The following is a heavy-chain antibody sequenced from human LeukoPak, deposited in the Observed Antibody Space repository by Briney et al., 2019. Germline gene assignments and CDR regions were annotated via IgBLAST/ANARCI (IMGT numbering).Heavy chain of an antibody. CDR3: ARGVGNYRYYFDS. J-gene: IGHJ4*02. Sequence: GGSLRLSCAASGFTFSSYAMNWIRQAPGKGLEWVASVSSSGAYIYYADLVEGRFTISRDNAKNSLSLQMNSLRAEDTAVYYCARGVGNYRYYFDSWGQGTLVTVSS. V-gene: IGHV3-21*01. CDR2: VSSSGAYI. D-gene: IGHD3-22*01. CDR1: GFTFSSYA.